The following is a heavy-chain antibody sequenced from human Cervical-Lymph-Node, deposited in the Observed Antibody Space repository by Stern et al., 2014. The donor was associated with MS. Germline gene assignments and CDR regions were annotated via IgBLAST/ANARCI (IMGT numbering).Heavy chain of an antibody. CDR3: ATYGSSEVCGFNDYDCFVSKVLDY. CDR2: ISSSGRSI. CDR1: GLTFSNFY. D-gene: IGHD2-21*01. J-gene: IGHJ4*02. V-gene: IGHV3-21*01. Sequence: EVQLVESGGGLVRPGGSLRLSCTASGLTFSNFYMHWVRQVPGKGLEWVSSISSSGRSINSVDSVKGRFTISRDNAKNSLYLHMNSLSADDTAVYYCATYGSSEVCGFNDYDCFVSKVLDYWGQGTLVTVSS.